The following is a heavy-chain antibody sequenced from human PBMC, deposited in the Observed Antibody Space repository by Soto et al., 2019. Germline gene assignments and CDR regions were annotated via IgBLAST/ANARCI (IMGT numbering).Heavy chain of an antibody. Sequence: QLQLQESGPGLVKPSETLSLTCTVSGGSISSSSYYWGWIRQPPGKGLEWIGSIYYSGSTYYNPSLKSRVTMSVDTSKNQFSLKLSSVTAADTAVYYCARHQFGRYGVNYGMDVWGQGTTVIVS. D-gene: IGHD3-10*01. CDR3: ARHQFGRYGVNYGMDV. CDR1: GGSISSSSYY. CDR2: IYYSGST. J-gene: IGHJ6*02. V-gene: IGHV4-39*01.